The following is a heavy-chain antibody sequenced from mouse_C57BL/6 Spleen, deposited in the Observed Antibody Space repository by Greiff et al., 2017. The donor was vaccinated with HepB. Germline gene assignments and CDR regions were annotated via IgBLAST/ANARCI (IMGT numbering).Heavy chain of an antibody. CDR2: IHPNSGST. J-gene: IGHJ3*01. Sequence: VQLQQPGAELVKPGASVKLSCKASGYTFTSYWMHWVKQRPGQGLEWIGMIHPNSGSTNDNEKFKSKATLTVDKSSSTAYMQLSSLTSEDSAVYYCANLPGGFAYWGQGTLVTVSA. V-gene: IGHV1-64*01. CDR1: GYTFTSYW. D-gene: IGHD5-1*01. CDR3: ANLPGGFAY.